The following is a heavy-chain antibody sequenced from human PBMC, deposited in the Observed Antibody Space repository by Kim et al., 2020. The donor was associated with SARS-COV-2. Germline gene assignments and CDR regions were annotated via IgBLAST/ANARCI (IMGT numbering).Heavy chain of an antibody. CDR1: GYTFTSYT. D-gene: IGHD3-10*01. V-gene: IGHV1-3*04. CDR2: INTGNGNT. Sequence: ASVKVSCKASGYTFTSYTMHWVRQAPGQRLEWMGWINTGNGNTKYSQKFQGRVTITRDTSANTAYMELSSLRYEDTAVYYCARDWEVRGITPDYWGQGTLVTVSS. CDR3: ARDWEVRGITPDY. J-gene: IGHJ4*02.